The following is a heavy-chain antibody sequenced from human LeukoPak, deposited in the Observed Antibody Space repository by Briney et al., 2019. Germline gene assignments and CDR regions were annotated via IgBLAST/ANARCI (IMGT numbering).Heavy chain of an antibody. CDR1: GFTVSSNY. J-gene: IGHJ4*02. CDR2: IYRGGTI. Sequence: GGSLRLSCAASGFTVSSNYMAWVRQAPGKGLEWVSVIYRGGTIYYADSVKGRFTISRDNSKNTSYLQMNSLRAEDTAVYYCAREGSYDGSTMWYFDHWGQGTLVTVSS. CDR3: AREGSYDGSTMWYFDH. V-gene: IGHV3-53*01. D-gene: IGHD3-22*01.